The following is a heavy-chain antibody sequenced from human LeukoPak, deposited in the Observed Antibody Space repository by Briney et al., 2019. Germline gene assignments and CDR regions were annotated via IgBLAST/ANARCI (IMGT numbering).Heavy chain of an antibody. Sequence: GGSLRLSCAASGFTFSDYYMSWIRQAPGKGLEWVSYISSSGSTIYYADSVKGRFTISRDNAKSSLYLQMNSLRAEDTAVYYCALLDSSGWYGAFDYWGQGTLVTVSS. CDR3: ALLDSSGWYGAFDY. CDR1: GFTFSDYY. CDR2: ISSSGSTI. J-gene: IGHJ4*02. D-gene: IGHD6-13*01. V-gene: IGHV3-11*01.